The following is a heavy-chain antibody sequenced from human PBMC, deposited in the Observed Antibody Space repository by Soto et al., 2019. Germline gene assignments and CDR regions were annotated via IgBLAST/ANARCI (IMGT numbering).Heavy chain of an antibody. CDR2: ISGSGGST. CDR3: AKDTTVTTFNWFDP. J-gene: IGHJ5*02. Sequence: EVQLLESGGGLVQPGGSLRLSCAASGFTFSSYAMSWVRQPPGKGLEWVSDISGSGGSTYYAYSVKGRFTISRDNSKNTLYLQMNSLRAEDTAVYYCAKDTTVTTFNWFDPWGQGTLVTVSS. CDR1: GFTFSSYA. V-gene: IGHV3-23*01. D-gene: IGHD4-17*01.